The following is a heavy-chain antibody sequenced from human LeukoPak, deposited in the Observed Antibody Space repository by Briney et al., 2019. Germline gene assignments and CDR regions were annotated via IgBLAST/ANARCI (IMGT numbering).Heavy chain of an antibody. V-gene: IGHV4-34*01. Sequence: PSETLSLTCAVYGGSFSGYYWSWIRQPPGKGLEWIGEINHSGSTNYNPSLKSRVTISVDTSMNQFSLKLSSVTAADTAVYYCARAQGGRYSGYVPSYSFDPWGQGTLVTVSS. CDR2: INHSGST. J-gene: IGHJ5*02. CDR3: ARAQGGRYSGYVPSYSFDP. D-gene: IGHD5-12*01. CDR1: GGSFSGYY.